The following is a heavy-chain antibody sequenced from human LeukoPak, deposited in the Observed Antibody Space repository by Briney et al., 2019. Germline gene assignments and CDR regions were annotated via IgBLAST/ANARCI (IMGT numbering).Heavy chain of an antibody. CDR1: GFTFSSYW. Sequence: GESLRLSCAASGFTFSSYWMSWVRQAPGKGLEWVANITKGGSVKYYVDSVKGRFIICSDNAKNLLYLKMSSRRAEDAAVYYCARVTVAGGGYCFFADWRQG. V-gene: IGHV3-7*04. CDR2: ITKGGSVK. D-gene: IGHD2-21*01. CDR3: ARVTVAGGGYCFFAD. J-gene: IGHJ4*02.